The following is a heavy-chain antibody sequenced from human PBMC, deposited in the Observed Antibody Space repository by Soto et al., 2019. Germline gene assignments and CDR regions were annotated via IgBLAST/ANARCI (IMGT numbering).Heavy chain of an antibody. V-gene: IGHV4-34*02. CDR2: IHPSGDT. Sequence: QVQLQQWGAGLLKPSETLSLTCAVDSGSFSTYYCSWTRQPPGKGLEWIGEIHPSGDTDYNPSLSNXXTISLDTSKNHFSLKLTSVTAADTAVYFCSRGRDPHKGRRTWGQGTLVTVSS. J-gene: IGHJ5*02. CDR1: SGSFSTYY. CDR3: SRGRDPHKGRRT.